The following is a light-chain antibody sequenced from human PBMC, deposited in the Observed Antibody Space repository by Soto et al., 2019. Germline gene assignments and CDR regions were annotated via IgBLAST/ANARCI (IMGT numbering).Light chain of an antibody. CDR1: QSINYW. V-gene: IGKV1-5*01. J-gene: IGKJ1*01. CDR3: QERSHWT. CDR2: DAS. Sequence: DIQMTQSPSTLSASVGYRVTITCRASQSINYWLAWYQQKPGKAPKLLIYDASSLQSGVPSRFSGSGAGTEFTLTISSLQPDDFATYYCQERSHWTFGRGTTGDIK.